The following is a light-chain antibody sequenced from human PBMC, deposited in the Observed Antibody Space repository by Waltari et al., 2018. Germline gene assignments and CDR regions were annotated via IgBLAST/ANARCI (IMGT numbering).Light chain of an antibody. Sequence: QSALTQPASVSGSPGQSITISCSGTDSDVGAYDFVSWYQQHPGKAPHLIIYEVSNRPSVFSNRFSASKSGSTASLTIAGLQAEDEADYYCSSYTTSSAPVVFGTETRVTVL. CDR3: SSYTTSSAPVV. J-gene: IGLJ1*01. V-gene: IGLV2-14*01. CDR1: DSDVGAYDF. CDR2: EVS.